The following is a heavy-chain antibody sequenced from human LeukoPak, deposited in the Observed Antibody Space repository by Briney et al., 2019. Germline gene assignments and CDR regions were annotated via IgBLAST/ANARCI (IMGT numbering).Heavy chain of an antibody. V-gene: IGHV1-18*01. D-gene: IGHD3-22*01. CDR1: GYTFSSYG. Sequence: GASVKVSCKASGYTFSSYGISWVRQAPGQGLEWMGWISAYNGDTNYAQKLQGRVTMTTDTSTSKAYMELRSLRSDDTAVYYCARANIVGYDNSGYYYVTAFDYWGQGTLVTVSS. CDR3: ARANIVGYDNSGYYYVTAFDY. CDR2: ISAYNGDT. J-gene: IGHJ4*02.